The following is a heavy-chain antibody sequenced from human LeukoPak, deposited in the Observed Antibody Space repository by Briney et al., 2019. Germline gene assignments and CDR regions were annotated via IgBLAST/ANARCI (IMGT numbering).Heavy chain of an antibody. CDR1: GYSFTYW. V-gene: IGHV5-10-1*01. CDR3: ATGSSGGYSH. D-gene: IGHD3-10*01. J-gene: IGHJ4*02. CDR2: IDPGYSNM. Sequence: GESLKISCPGSGYSFTYWITWVRQMPGKGLEWMGTIDPGYSNMKNYNPSLEGHVTISVDKSINTAYLQWSSLKASDSAMYYCATGSSGGYSHWGQGTLVTVSS.